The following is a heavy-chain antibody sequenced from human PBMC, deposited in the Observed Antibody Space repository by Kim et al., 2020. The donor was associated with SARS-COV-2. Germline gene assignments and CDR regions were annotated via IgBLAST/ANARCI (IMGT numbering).Heavy chain of an antibody. J-gene: IGHJ4*02. Sequence: GGSLRLSCAASGFTVSSNYMSWVRQAPGKGLEWVSVIYSGGSTYYADSVKGRFTISRHNSKNTLYLQMNSLRAEDTAVYYCARGSGWLTRKYYFDYWGQGTLVTVSS. D-gene: IGHD6-19*01. CDR2: IYSGGST. V-gene: IGHV3-53*04. CDR1: GFTVSSNY. CDR3: ARGSGWLTRKYYFDY.